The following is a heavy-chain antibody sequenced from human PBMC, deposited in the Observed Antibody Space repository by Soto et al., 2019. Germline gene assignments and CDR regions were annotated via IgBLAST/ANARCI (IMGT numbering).Heavy chain of an antibody. V-gene: IGHV3-21*01. CDR3: VKDLLSGQQLVIPWFHP. J-gene: IGHJ5*02. CDR2: IFTRSSQI. CDR1: GFAFSSLN. D-gene: IGHD1-26*01. Sequence: LQLVESGGGLVRPGGSLRLSCTASGFAFSSLNMNWVRQAPGKGLEWVSSIFTRSSQIYYADSVKGRFTISRDDAKNYLLLQMNSLSVEDTAVYYCVKDLLSGQQLVIPWFHPWGQGTLVTVSS.